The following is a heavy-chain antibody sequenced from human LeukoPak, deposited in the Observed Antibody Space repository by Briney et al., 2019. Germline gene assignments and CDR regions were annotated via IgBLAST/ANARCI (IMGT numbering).Heavy chain of an antibody. Sequence: GGSLRLSCAASGFTFSSYAMNWVRQAPGKGLEWVANIKQDGSEKYYVDSVKGRFTISRDNAKNSLYLQMNSLRAEDTAVYYCARLVGATRRYSFDYWGQGTLVTVSS. CDR3: ARLVGATRRYSFDY. J-gene: IGHJ4*02. D-gene: IGHD1-26*01. CDR2: IKQDGSEK. CDR1: GFTFSSYA. V-gene: IGHV3-7*01.